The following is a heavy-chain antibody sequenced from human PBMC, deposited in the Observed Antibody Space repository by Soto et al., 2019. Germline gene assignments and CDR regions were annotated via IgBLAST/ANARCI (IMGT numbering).Heavy chain of an antibody. CDR1: VFTFRSFT. D-gene: IGHD6-13*01. CDR3: TRDASRDSSARGWFDP. CDR2: ISSNSAYI. Sequence: GGSLRLSCAASVFTFRSFTMNWVRQAPGKGLEWVSTISSNSAYIYYTDALRGRFTISRDNAKNSLHLQMNSLRAEDTAVYYCTRDASRDSSARGWFDPWGPGTLVTVSS. J-gene: IGHJ5*02. V-gene: IGHV3-21*01.